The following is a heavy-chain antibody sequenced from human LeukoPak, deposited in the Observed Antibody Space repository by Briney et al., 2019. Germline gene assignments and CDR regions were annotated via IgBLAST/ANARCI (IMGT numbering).Heavy chain of an antibody. CDR3: ARANYDILTGYPLPIFDY. J-gene: IGHJ4*02. D-gene: IGHD3-9*01. CDR1: GGSISSYY. Sequence: SETLSLTCTVSGGSISSYYWSWIRQPAGKGLEWIGRIYTSGSTNYNPSLKSRVTMSVDTSKNQFSLKLSSVTAADTAVYYYARANYDILTGYPLPIFDYWGQGTLVTVSS. CDR2: IYTSGST. V-gene: IGHV4-4*07.